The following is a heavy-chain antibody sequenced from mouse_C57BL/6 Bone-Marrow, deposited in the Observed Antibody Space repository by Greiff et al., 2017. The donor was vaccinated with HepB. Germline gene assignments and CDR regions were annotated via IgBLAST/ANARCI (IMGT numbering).Heavy chain of an antibody. V-gene: IGHV3-6*01. D-gene: IGHD1-1*01. CDR2: ISYDGSN. J-gene: IGHJ2*01. CDR3: AREGTTVVATKALDY. CDR1: GYSITSGYY. Sequence: EVKLQESGPGLVKPSQSLSLTCSVTGYSITSGYYWNWIRQFPGNKLEWMGYISYDGSNNYNPSLKNRISITRDTSKNQFFLKLNSVTTEDTATYYCAREGTTVVATKALDYWGQGTTLTVSS.